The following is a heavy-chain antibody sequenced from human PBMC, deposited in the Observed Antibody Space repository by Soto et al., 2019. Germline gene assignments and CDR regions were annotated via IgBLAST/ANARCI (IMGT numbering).Heavy chain of an antibody. CDR1: GYTFTTYG. Sequence: ASVKVSCKASGYTFTTYGITWVRQAPGQGLEWLGWISPYNGDTNYAQNLQGRVTMTTDTATSTAYMELRSLRSDDTAVYYCGRDHFPTTTVTTPDYWGQGTLVTVSS. V-gene: IGHV1-18*01. CDR2: ISPYNGDT. D-gene: IGHD4-4*01. CDR3: GRDHFPTTTVTTPDY. J-gene: IGHJ4*02.